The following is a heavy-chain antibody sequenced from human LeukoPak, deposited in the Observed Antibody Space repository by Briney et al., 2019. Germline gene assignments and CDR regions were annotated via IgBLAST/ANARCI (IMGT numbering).Heavy chain of an antibody. V-gene: IGHV3-30*03. CDR1: GFTFSSYG. Sequence: GGSLRLSCAASGFTFSSYGMHWVRQAPGKGLEWVAVISYDGSNKYYADSVKGRFTISRDNSKNTLYLQMNSLRAEDTAVYYCARDNGDYEGYYFDYWGQGTLVTVSS. J-gene: IGHJ4*02. D-gene: IGHD4-17*01. CDR3: ARDNGDYEGYYFDY. CDR2: ISYDGSNK.